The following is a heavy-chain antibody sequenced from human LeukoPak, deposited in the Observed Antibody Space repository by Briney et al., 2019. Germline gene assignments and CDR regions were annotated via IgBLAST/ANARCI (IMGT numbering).Heavy chain of an antibody. Sequence: ASVKVSCKASGYTFTSYGISWVRQAPGQGREWRGWISAYNGNTNYAQKLQGRVTMTTDTSTSTAYMELRSLRSDDTAVYYCARESYVGGSFDYWGQGTLVTVSS. J-gene: IGHJ4*02. CDR3: ARESYVGGSFDY. V-gene: IGHV1-18*01. D-gene: IGHD3-16*01. CDR2: ISAYNGNT. CDR1: GYTFTSYG.